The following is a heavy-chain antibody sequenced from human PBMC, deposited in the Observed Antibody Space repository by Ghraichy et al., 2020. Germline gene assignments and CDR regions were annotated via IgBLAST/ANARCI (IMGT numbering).Heavy chain of an antibody. CDR3: ARDYDELWFGDSMDV. J-gene: IGHJ6*02. CDR1: GGSISSGSYY. D-gene: IGHD3-10*01. V-gene: IGHV4-61*02. CDR2: IYTSGST. Sequence: SETLSLTCTVSGGSISSGSYYWSWIRQPAGKGLEWIGRIYTSGSTNYNPSLKSRVTISVDTSKNQFSLKLSSVTAADTAVYYCARDYDELWFGDSMDVWGQGTTVTVSS.